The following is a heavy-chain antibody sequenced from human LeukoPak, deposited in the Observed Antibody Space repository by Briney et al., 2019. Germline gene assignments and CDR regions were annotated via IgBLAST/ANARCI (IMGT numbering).Heavy chain of an antibody. CDR1: GGSFSGYY. V-gene: IGHV4-34*01. Sequence: SETLSLTCAVYGGSFSGYYWSWIRQPPGKGLEWIGEINHSGSTNYNPSLKSRVTISVDTSKNQFSLKLSSVTAADTAVYYCARGQEYGGGWFDPWGQGTLVTVSS. D-gene: IGHD4-23*01. J-gene: IGHJ5*02. CDR3: ARGQEYGGGWFDP. CDR2: INHSGST.